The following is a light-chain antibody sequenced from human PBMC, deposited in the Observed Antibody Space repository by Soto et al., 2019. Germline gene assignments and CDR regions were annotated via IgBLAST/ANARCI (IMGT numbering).Light chain of an antibody. CDR2: GAS. V-gene: IGKV3-15*01. CDR3: QQYYNWPPWT. J-gene: IGKJ1*01. Sequence: EIVMTQSPATLSVSPGEGATLSCRASESINTKLAWYQQKPGQAPRLLIYGASTRATGIPARFSGSGSGTEFSLTISSLQSEDFAVYYCQQYYNWPPWTFGRGTKVEIK. CDR1: ESINTK.